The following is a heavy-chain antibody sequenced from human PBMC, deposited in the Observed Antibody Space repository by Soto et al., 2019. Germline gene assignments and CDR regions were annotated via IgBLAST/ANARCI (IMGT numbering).Heavy chain of an antibody. CDR3: ARDGSARFGEFRYYYYGMDV. Sequence: GASVKVSCKASGYTFTSYYMHWVRQAPGQGLEWMGIINPSGGSTSYAQKFQGRVTMTRDTSTSTVYMELSSLRSEDTAVYYCARDGSARFGEFRYYYYGMDVWGQGTTVTVSS. CDR1: GYTFTSYY. V-gene: IGHV1-46*03. J-gene: IGHJ6*02. CDR2: INPSGGST. D-gene: IGHD3-10*01.